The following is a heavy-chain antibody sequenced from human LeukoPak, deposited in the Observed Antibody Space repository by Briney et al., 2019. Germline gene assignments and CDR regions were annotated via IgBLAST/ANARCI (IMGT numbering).Heavy chain of an antibody. CDR1: GGIFSSYA. D-gene: IGHD2-2*01. J-gene: IGHJ5*02. CDR2: IIPIFGTA. Sequence: GASVKVSCQASGGIFSSYAISWVRQAPGQGLEWMGGIIPIFGTANYAQKFQGRVTITADESTSTAYMELSSLRSEDTAVYYCAREGYCSSTSCYFSPWGQGTLVTVSS. CDR3: AREGYCSSTSCYFSP. V-gene: IGHV1-69*13.